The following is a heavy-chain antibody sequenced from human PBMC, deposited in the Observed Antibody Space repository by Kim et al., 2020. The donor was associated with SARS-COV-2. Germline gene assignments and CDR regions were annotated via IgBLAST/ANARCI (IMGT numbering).Heavy chain of an antibody. V-gene: IGHV3-7*01. D-gene: IGHD2-15*01. CDR2: IRKDGSET. Sequence: GGSLRLSGAASGFTFSDYWMCWVRQAPGKGLEWVASIRKDGSETQYVDSVKGRFTISRDNAKNSLFLQMNSLRAEDTAVYYCASPTVYGSGRYYFDSWG. J-gene: IGHJ4*01. CDR1: GFTFSDYW. CDR3: ASPTVYGSGRYYFDS.